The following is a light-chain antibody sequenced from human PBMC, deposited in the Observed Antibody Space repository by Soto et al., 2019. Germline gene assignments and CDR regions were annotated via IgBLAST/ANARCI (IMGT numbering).Light chain of an antibody. CDR2: GAS. CDR1: QSVSSN. CDR3: QQYHNWPPWT. V-gene: IGKV3-15*01. J-gene: IGKJ1*01. Sequence: EIVMTQSPATLSVSPGQRATLSCRASQSVSSNLDWYQQKPGQAPRLLISGASTRATGIPARFSDSGSGTEFALTISSRQSEDFAVYYCQQYHNWPPWTFGQGTKLEIK.